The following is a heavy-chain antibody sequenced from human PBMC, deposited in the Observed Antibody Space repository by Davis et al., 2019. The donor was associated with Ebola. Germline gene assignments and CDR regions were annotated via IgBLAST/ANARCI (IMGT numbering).Heavy chain of an antibody. CDR3: AASSSSSVGEHDAFDI. D-gene: IGHD6-6*01. CDR1: GYTFTSYA. Sequence: ASVKVSCKASGYTFTSYAMHWVRQAPGQRLEWMGWINAGNGNTKYSQKFQGRVTITRDTSASTAYMELSSLRSEDTAVYYCAASSSSSVGEHDAFDIWGQGTMVTVSS. J-gene: IGHJ3*02. CDR2: INAGNGNT. V-gene: IGHV1-3*01.